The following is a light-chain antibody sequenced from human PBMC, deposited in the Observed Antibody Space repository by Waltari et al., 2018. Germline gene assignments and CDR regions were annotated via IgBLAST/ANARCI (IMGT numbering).Light chain of an antibody. Sequence: QSALTQPASVSGSPGQSITLSFTGTSNDVGGCNLVSWYQQHPGKAPKLMIYEVTKRPSGVSNRFSGSKSGNTASLTISGLQAEDEADYYCCSYAGTFTYVLFGGGTKLTVL. J-gene: IGLJ2*01. V-gene: IGLV2-23*02. CDR2: EVT. CDR3: CSYAGTFTYVL. CDR1: SNDVGGCNL.